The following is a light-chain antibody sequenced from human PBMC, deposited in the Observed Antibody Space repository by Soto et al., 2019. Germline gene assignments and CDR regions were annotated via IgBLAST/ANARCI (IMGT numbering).Light chain of an antibody. J-gene: IGKJ5*01. CDR2: GAS. Sequence: EVVMTQSPATLSVSPGERATLSCRASENIYTNLAWYQQKPGQAPRLLFYGASTRATGLPAMFSGPGSGTEFTLTINSLQAEDSAVYYCQQYYNWPRTFGPGTRLEIK. CDR1: ENIYTN. V-gene: IGKV3-15*01. CDR3: QQYYNWPRT.